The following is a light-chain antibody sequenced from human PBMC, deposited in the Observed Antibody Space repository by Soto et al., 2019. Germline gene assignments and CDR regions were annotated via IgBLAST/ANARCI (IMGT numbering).Light chain of an antibody. CDR3: QQYGSSPT. CDR1: QSVSSSY. J-gene: IGKJ1*01. Sequence: EIVLTQSPGTLSLSPGERATLSCRASQSVSSSYLAWYQQKPGQAPRVLIYGASSRATGIPDRFSGSGSGTDFTLTISRLEPEDFAVYYCQQYGSSPTFDQGTKVEIK. CDR2: GAS. V-gene: IGKV3-20*01.